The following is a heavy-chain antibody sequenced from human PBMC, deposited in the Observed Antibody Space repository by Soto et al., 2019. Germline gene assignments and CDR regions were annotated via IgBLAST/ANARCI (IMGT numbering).Heavy chain of an antibody. CDR2: VYYTGST. J-gene: IGHJ4*02. D-gene: IGHD6-19*01. CDR1: GDSISGSY. Sequence: SETLSLTCSVSGDSISGSYWSWIRQSPGKGLEWLGYVYYTGSTNYSPSLRSRASISVDTSKNEFSLRLSSVTAADTAVYFCARSVAVPGAHIDYWGQGTRVTVSS. CDR3: ARSVAVPGAHIDY. V-gene: IGHV4-59*01.